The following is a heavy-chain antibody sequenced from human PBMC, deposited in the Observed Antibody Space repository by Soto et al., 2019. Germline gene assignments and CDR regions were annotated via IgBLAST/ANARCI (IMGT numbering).Heavy chain of an antibody. V-gene: IGHV3-21*01. D-gene: IGHD3-10*01. CDR2: ISSSSSYI. Sequence: NPGGSLRLSCAASGFTFSSYSMNWVRQAPGKGLEWVSSISSSSSYIYYADSVKGRFTISRDNAKNSLYLQMNSLRAEDTAVYYCARATYYYGSGSFPDYYYYYGMDVWGQGTTVTVSS. CDR3: ARATYYYGSGSFPDYYYYYGMDV. J-gene: IGHJ6*02. CDR1: GFTFSSYS.